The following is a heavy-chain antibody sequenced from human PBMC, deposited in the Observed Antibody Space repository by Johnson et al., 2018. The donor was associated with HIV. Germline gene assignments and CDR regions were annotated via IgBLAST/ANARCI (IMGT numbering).Heavy chain of an antibody. CDR3: AKANYYVYAFDI. D-gene: IGHD3-22*01. V-gene: IGHV3-30*02. CDR1: GFNFNIYG. J-gene: IGHJ3*02. Sequence: QVQLVESGGGVVQPGGSLRLSCAASGFNFNIYGMHWVRQAPVRGLEWVAFIRYDGSYKNFGDSVKGRFTISRDNSKNTLYLHMNSLRVEDTAVYYCAKANYYVYAFDIWGPGTMVTVSS. CDR2: IRYDGSYK.